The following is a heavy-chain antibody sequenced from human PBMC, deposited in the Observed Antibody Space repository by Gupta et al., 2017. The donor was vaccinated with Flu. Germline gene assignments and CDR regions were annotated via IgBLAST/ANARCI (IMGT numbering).Heavy chain of an antibody. J-gene: IGHJ3*02. CDR3: ARKVEVKGRDIVVVPARRTKWTPGTFDI. Sequence: QVQLQQWGAGLLKPSETLSLTCAVYGGSFSGYYWSWIRQPPGKGLEWIGEINHSGSTNYNPSLKSRVTISVDTSKNQFSLKLSSVTAADTAVYYCARKVEVKGRDIVVVPARRTKWTPGTFDIWGQGTMVTGSS. V-gene: IGHV4-34*01. CDR1: GGSFSGYY. CDR2: INHSGST. D-gene: IGHD2-2*01.